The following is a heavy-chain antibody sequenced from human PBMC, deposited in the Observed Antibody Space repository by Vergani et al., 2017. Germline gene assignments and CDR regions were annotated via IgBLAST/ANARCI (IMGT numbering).Heavy chain of an antibody. Sequence: LVEAGGGLVQPGGSLRLFCTASGFPFQAFAFHWVRQVSGGGLEWVSGIDRNYGVKNGNSFEGRFSISRDNAKKAVFLQMNNLRHEDTALYFCVKDNDYDADGPFDLWGRGTLVTVSS. CDR1: GFPFQAFA. J-gene: IGHJ2*01. CDR3: VKDNDYDADGPFDL. CDR2: IDRNYGVK. V-gene: IGHV3-9*01. D-gene: IGHD3-16*01.